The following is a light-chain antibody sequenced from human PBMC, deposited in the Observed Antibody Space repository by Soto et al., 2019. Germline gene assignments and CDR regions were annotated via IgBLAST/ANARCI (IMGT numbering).Light chain of an antibody. V-gene: IGKV3-15*01. Sequence: ETVMTQFPATLSVSPGGRVILSCRAGQSVGSDLAWYQQRLGQAPRLLIYGASSRATGIPARFGGSGSGTEFTLTISSLQSEDFAVYYCQQYNNWPITFGPGTKVDIK. CDR1: QSVGSD. CDR2: GAS. J-gene: IGKJ3*01. CDR3: QQYNNWPIT.